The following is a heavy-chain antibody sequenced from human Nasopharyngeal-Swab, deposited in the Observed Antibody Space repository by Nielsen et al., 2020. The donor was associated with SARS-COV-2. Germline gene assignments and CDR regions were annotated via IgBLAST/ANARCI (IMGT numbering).Heavy chain of an antibody. J-gene: IGHJ4*02. D-gene: IGHD3-3*01. Sequence: SETLSLTCTVSGGSISSDYWTWIRQPPGKGLEWIGYIYYSGSTYYNPSLKSRVTISVDTSKNQFSLKLSSVTAADTAVYYCARAPTITIFGVVANFDYWGQGTLVTVSS. CDR1: GGSISSDY. V-gene: IGHV4-59*12. CDR3: ARAPTITIFGVVANFDY. CDR2: IYYSGST.